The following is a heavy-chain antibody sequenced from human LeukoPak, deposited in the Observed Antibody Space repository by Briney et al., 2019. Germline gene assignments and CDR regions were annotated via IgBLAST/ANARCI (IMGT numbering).Heavy chain of an antibody. D-gene: IGHD3-3*01. V-gene: IGHV3-48*01. Sequence: GGSLRLSCAASGFTFSSYSMNWVRQAPGKGLEWVSYITSSSSTIYYADSVKGRFTISRDNSKNTLYLQMNSLRAEDTAVYYCASDTIFGVVIESGGVDYWGQGTLVTVSS. J-gene: IGHJ4*02. CDR3: ASDTIFGVVIESGGVDY. CDR1: GFTFSSYS. CDR2: ITSSSSTI.